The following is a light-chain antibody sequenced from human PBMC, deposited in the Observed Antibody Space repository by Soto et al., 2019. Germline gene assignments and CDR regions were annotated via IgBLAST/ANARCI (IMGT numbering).Light chain of an antibody. CDR1: QTHIAY. J-gene: IGKJ1*01. Sequence: DVHFTQSPSTLSASVGDRVTITCRASQTHIAYLAWYQQKPGTAPKLLIYDTSSLETGVPSRFSGSRSATHFTLTISRLQPDDFATYDCQYYSDYSWTFGQGTKVDIK. CDR3: QYYSDYSWT. V-gene: IGKV1-5*01. CDR2: DTS.